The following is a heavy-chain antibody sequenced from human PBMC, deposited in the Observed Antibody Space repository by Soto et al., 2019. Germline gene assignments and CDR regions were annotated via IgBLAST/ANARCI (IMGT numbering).Heavy chain of an antibody. J-gene: IGHJ6*02. Sequence: PSETLSLTCTVSGGSVSSGSYYWSWIRQPPGKGLEWIGYIYYSGSTKYNPSLKSRVTIAVATSKNQFSLKRSSVTAADAAVYYCARASSYGSGTWLYYYGMDVWGQGTTVTVSS. D-gene: IGHD3-10*01. CDR3: ARASSYGSGTWLYYYGMDV. CDR2: IYYSGST. V-gene: IGHV4-61*01. CDR1: GGSVSSGSYY.